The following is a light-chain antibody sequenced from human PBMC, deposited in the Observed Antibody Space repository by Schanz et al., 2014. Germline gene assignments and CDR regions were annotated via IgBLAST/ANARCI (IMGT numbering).Light chain of an antibody. J-gene: IGKJ4*01. Sequence: IQVTQSPTSLSASIGDRVTITCRASQGISTYLAWYQQHPGKAPKLLIYAASTLETGVPSRFSGSGSETEFILTISSLQPEDFATYYCLQLNSYPHTFGGGTRVEI. CDR1: QGISTY. V-gene: IGKV1-9*01. CDR3: LQLNSYPHT. CDR2: AAS.